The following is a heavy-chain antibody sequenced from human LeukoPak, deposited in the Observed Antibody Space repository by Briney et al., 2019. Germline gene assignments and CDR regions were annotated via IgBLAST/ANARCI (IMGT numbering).Heavy chain of an antibody. J-gene: IGHJ4*02. Sequence: SETLSLTCIVSGDSISSRYWGWIRQPPGKGLEWIGYIYYTGNTNYNPSLKSRVTMSVDMSKNQFSLKMTSVTAADTAVYYCARDTPRVGAHYWGQGTLVTVSS. CDR3: ARDTPRVGAHY. CDR1: GDSISSRY. CDR2: IYYTGNT. V-gene: IGHV4-59*11.